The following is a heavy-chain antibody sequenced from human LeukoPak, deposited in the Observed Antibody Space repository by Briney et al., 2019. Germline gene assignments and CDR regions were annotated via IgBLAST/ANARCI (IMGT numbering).Heavy chain of an antibody. CDR2: IWYDGGNK. J-gene: IGHJ4*02. Sequence: GGSLRLSCAASGFTFSSYGMHWVRQAPGKGLEWVAVIWYDGGNKYYADSVKGRFTISRDNSKNTLYLQMNSLRAEDTAVYYCAREPDSSGYYHYFDYWGQGTLVTVSS. D-gene: IGHD3-22*01. CDR3: AREPDSSGYYHYFDY. V-gene: IGHV3-33*01. CDR1: GFTFSSYG.